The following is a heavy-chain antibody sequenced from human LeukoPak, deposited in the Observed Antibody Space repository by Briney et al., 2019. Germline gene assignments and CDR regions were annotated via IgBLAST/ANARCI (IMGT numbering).Heavy chain of an antibody. Sequence: SETLSLTCTVSGGSVSSGGRYWSWIRQHPEEGLEWIGYIYYSGNTYYNPSLKSRVTLSVDTSKNQFSLKMRSVTAADTAVYYCARGFGMATMFGGVFDCWGQGALVTVSS. J-gene: IGHJ4*02. D-gene: IGHD3-16*01. V-gene: IGHV4-31*03. CDR1: GGSVSSGGRY. CDR2: IYYSGNT. CDR3: ARGFGMATMFGGVFDC.